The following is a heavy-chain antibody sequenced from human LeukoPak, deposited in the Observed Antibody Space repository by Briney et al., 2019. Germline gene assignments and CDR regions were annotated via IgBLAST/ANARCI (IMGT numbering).Heavy chain of an antibody. CDR1: GGSISSSNW. CDR3: ARGYCSGGSCYSDKNVYFDY. V-gene: IGHV4-4*02. Sequence: KPSGTLSLTCAVSGGSISSSNWWSWVRQPPGKGLEWIGEIYHSGSTNYNPSLKSRVTISVDKSKNQFSLKLSSVTAADTAVYYCARGYCSGGSCYSDKNVYFDYWGQGTLVTVSS. J-gene: IGHJ4*02. CDR2: IYHSGST. D-gene: IGHD2-15*01.